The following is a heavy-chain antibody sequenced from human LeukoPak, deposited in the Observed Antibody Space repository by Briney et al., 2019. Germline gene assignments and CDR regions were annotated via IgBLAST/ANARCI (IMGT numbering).Heavy chain of an antibody. CDR1: GFTFSSYS. CDR3: ARDVATTDINWFDP. J-gene: IGHJ5*02. CDR2: ISSSSSTI. D-gene: IGHD1-26*01. V-gene: IGHV3-48*04. Sequence: GGSLRLSCAASGFTFSSYSMNWVRQAPGKGLEWVSYISSSSSTIYYADSVKGRFTISRDNAKNSLYLQMNSLRAEDTAVYYCARDVATTDINWFDPWGQGTLVTVSS.